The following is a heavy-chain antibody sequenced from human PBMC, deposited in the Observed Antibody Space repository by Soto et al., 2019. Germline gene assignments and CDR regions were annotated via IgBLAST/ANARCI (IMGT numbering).Heavy chain of an antibody. CDR2: INPNSGGT. J-gene: IGHJ5*02. Sequence: GASVKVSCKASGYTFTGYYMHWVRQAPGQGLEWMGWINPNSGGTNYAQKFQGWVTMTRDTSISTAYMELSRLRSDDTAVYYCARLGGIAASGIGWFDPWGQGTRVTVSS. V-gene: IGHV1-2*04. CDR1: GYTFTGYY. D-gene: IGHD6-13*01. CDR3: ARLGGIAASGIGWFDP.